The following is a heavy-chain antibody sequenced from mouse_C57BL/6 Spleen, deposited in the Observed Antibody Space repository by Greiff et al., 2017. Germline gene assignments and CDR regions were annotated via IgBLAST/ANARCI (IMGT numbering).Heavy chain of an antibody. CDR1: GFTFSSYG. CDR2: ISSGGSYT. D-gene: IGHD2-12*01. CDR3: ARLCYDEDYYAMDY. V-gene: IGHV5-6*01. J-gene: IGHJ4*01. Sequence: DVHLVESGGDLVKPGGSLKLSCAASGFTFSSYGMSWVRQTPDKRLEWVATISSGGSYTYYPDSVKGRFTISRDNAKNTLYLQMSSLKSEDTAMYYCARLCYDEDYYAMDYWGQGTSVTVSS.